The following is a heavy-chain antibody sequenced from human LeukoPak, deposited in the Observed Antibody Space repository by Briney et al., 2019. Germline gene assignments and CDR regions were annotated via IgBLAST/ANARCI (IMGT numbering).Heavy chain of an antibody. J-gene: IGHJ3*02. D-gene: IGHD1-26*01. CDR3: TRDFIVGASDAFDI. Sequence: ASVKVSCKASGYTFTPYSINWVRQAPGQGLEWMGWINTNTGNPTYAQGFTGRFVFSLDTSVTTAYLQISNLKAEDTAVYYCTRDFIVGASDAFDIWGQGTMVTVSS. CDR2: INTNTGNP. CDR1: GYTFTPYS. V-gene: IGHV7-4-1*02.